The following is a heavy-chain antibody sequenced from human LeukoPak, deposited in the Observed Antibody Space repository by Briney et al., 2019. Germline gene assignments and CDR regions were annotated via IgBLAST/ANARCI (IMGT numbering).Heavy chain of an antibody. Sequence: GRSLTLFCAPSGLTFDVYAIHCARHARGKGLECLSCIVWNSRRIAHADCVTVRLTTSRDKATHSLYQQMTDLRDGDIYLYDSAQDGHYGSTFTFHYWGQGTLVTVSS. CDR1: GLTFDVYA. CDR3: AQDGHYGSTFTFHY. J-gene: IGHJ4*02. V-gene: IGHV3-9*03. CDR2: IVWNSRRI. D-gene: IGHD4-17*01.